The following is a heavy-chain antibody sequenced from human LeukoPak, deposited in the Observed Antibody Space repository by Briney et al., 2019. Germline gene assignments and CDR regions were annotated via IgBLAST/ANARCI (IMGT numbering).Heavy chain of an antibody. CDR2: IKQDGSEK. V-gene: IGHV3-7*01. J-gene: IGHJ4*02. CDR3: AKDQGYCSGGSCYSPDY. CDR1: GFTFSSYG. Sequence: GGSLRLSCAASGFTFSSYGMHWVRQAPGKGLEWVANIKQDGSEKYYVDSVKGRFTISRDNAKNSLYLQMNSLRAEDTAVYYCAKDQGYCSGGSCYSPDYWGQGTLVTVSS. D-gene: IGHD2-15*01.